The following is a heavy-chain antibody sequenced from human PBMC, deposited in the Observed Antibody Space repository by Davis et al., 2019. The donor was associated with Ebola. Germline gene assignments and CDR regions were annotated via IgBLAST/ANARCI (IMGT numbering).Heavy chain of an antibody. V-gene: IGHV1-2*02. CDR2: INPNSGGT. D-gene: IGHD3-3*01. CDR1: GYTFTSYY. Sequence: ASVKVSCKASGYTFTSYYMHWVRQAPGQGLEWMGWINPNSGGTNYAQKFQGRVTMTRDTSISTAYMELSRLRSDDTAVYYCARVGLGGFLEWLLYGNWFDPWGQGTLVTVSS. J-gene: IGHJ5*02. CDR3: ARVGLGGFLEWLLYGNWFDP.